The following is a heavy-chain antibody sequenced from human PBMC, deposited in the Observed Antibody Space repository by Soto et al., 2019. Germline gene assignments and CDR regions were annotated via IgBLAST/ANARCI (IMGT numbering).Heavy chain of an antibody. CDR2: TYYRSRWYS. D-gene: IGHD2-15*01. Sequence: SQTLSLTCVISGDSVSSSSVAWNWVRQSPSRGLEWLGRTYYRSRWYSDFAVSVRGRIVINADTSKNQFSLQLNSVTPEDTAVYFCARSEEDSDYYYGLDVWGQGTTVTSP. CDR3: ARSEEDSDYYYGLDV. J-gene: IGHJ6*02. CDR1: GDSVSSSSVA. V-gene: IGHV6-1*01.